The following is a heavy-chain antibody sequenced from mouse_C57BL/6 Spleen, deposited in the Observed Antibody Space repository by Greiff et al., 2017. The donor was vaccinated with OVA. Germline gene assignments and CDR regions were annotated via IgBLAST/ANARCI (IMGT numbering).Heavy chain of an antibody. D-gene: IGHD1-1*01. J-gene: IGHJ1*03. CDR3: ARFPYYYGSSYKYFDV. CDR1: GYTFTGYW. Sequence: VQLQQSGAELMKPGASVKLSCKATGYTFTGYWIEWVKQRPGHGLEWIGEILPGSGSTNYNEKFKGKATFTADTSSNTAYMQLSSLTTEDSAIYYCARFPYYYGSSYKYFDVWGTGTTVTVSS. CDR2: ILPGSGST. V-gene: IGHV1-9*01.